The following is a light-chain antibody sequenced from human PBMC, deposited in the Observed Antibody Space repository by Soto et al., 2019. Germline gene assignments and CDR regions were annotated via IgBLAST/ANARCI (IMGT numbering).Light chain of an antibody. CDR1: SSDVGGYNY. V-gene: IGLV2-8*01. J-gene: IGLJ2*01. CDR2: EVS. Sequence: QSVLTQPPSASGSPGQSVTISCTGTSSDVGGYNYVSWYQHHPGKGPKLMIYEVSKRTSGVPDRFSGSKSGNTASLTVSGLQAEVEADYYCSSFAGSNTVFGGGTKVTVL. CDR3: SSFAGSNTV.